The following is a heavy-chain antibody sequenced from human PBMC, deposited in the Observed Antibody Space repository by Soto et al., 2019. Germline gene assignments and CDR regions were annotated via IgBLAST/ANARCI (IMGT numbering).Heavy chain of an antibody. CDR3: ARARLEWLSPFDY. V-gene: IGHV4-31*03. CDR1: GGSISSGAYH. J-gene: IGHJ4*02. CDR2: LYYSGST. Sequence: QVQLQESGPGLVKPSQTLSLTCSVSGGSISSGAYHWSWIRQHPGKGLEWIGYLYYSGSTYYNPSLQSRVSISADTSKNQFSLKLSSVTAADTAVYYCARARLEWLSPFDYWGQGTLVTVSS. D-gene: IGHD3-3*01.